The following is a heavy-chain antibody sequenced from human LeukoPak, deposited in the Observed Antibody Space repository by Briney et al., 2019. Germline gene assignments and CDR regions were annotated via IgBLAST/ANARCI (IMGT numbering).Heavy chain of an antibody. J-gene: IGHJ4*02. CDR1: GFTFSSYA. Sequence: PGGSLRLSCAASGFTFSSYAMHWVRQAPGKGLEWVAFIRYDGSNKYYADSVKGRFTISRDNSKNTLYLQMNSLRAEDTAVYYCARAQAQAYGSGSYYIPVISGSDYWGQGTLVTVSS. CDR2: IRYDGSNK. D-gene: IGHD3-10*01. V-gene: IGHV3-30*02. CDR3: ARAQAQAYGSGSYYIPVISGSDY.